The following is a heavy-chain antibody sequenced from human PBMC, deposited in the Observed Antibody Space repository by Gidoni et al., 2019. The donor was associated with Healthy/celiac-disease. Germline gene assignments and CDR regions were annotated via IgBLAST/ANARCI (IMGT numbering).Heavy chain of an antibody. CDR3: ARDSLEADYGDVNWFDP. CDR2: IWYDGSNK. CDR1: G. V-gene: IGHV3-33*01. Sequence: GMHWVRQAPGKGLEWVAVIWYDGSNKYYADSVKGRFTISRDNSKNTLYLQMNSLRAEDTAVYYCARDSLEADYGDVNWFDPWGQGTLVTVSS. D-gene: IGHD4-17*01. J-gene: IGHJ5*02.